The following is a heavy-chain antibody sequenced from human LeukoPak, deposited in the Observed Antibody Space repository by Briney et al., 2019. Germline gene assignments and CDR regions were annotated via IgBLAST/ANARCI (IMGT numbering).Heavy chain of an antibody. J-gene: IGHJ6*02. CDR3: ARDRGYDYGDYDPASQYYYYYYGMDV. Sequence: ASVKVSCKASGGTFSSYAISWVRQAPGQGLEWMGRIIPILGIANYAQKFQGRVTITADKSTSTAYMELSSLRSEDTTVYYCARDRGYDYGDYDPASQYYYYYYGMDVWGQGTTVTVSS. CDR1: GGTFSSYA. CDR2: IIPILGIA. D-gene: IGHD4-17*01. V-gene: IGHV1-69*04.